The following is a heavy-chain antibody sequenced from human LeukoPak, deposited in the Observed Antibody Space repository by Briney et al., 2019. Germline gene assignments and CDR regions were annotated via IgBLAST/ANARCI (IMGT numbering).Heavy chain of an antibody. CDR2: INLGGSEI. Sequence: GGSLRLSCEASGFVFGHSWMSWVRQAPGKGLEWVANINLGGSEINYLDSLTGRLTISRDNAKDSPYLQMNGLRAEDTAVYFCVRDRGYSTFDYWGQGTLVTVSS. CDR3: VRDRGYSTFDY. J-gene: IGHJ4*02. D-gene: IGHD3-22*01. V-gene: IGHV3-7*03. CDR1: GFVFGHSW.